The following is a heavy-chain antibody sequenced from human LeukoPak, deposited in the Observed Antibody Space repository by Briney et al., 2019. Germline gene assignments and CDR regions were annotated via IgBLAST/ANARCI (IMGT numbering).Heavy chain of an antibody. D-gene: IGHD1-26*01. CDR3: ARDDLSGSYSSFDY. V-gene: IGHV4-61*02. J-gene: IGHJ4*02. Sequence: SETLSLTCTVSGGSISSGSYYWSWIRQPAGEGLEWIGRIYTSGSTNYNPSLKSRVTMSVDTSKNQFSLKLSSVTAADTAVYYCARDDLSGSYSSFDYWGQGTLVTVSS. CDR1: GGSISSGSYY. CDR2: IYTSGST.